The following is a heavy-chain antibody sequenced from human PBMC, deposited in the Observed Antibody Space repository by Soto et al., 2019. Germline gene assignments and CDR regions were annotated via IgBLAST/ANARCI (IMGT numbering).Heavy chain of an antibody. V-gene: IGHV1-69*01. CDR3: GRGYSGYATCNNCILHWLDP. CDR2: LLPIFGTT. CDR1: GVTLSDYH. Sequence: QVQLVQSVAEVKKPGSSVNVSCKSSGVTLSDYHINWVRQAPGQGLEWMGGLLPIFGTTIYAQKFQGRLTSTADESTSTAYMELSDRRPEDTARFYRGRGYSGYATCNNCILHWLDPWGQGNRVTSAS. D-gene: IGHD3-22*01. J-gene: IGHJ5*02.